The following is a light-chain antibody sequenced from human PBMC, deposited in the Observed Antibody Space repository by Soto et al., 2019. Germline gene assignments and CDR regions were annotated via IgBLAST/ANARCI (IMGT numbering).Light chain of an antibody. J-gene: IGKJ1*01. CDR3: QQCSNWPLT. CDR1: QSVGTY. Sequence: EIVLTQSPATLSLSPGKRATLSCRASQSVGTYFAWYQQKPGQAPRLLIYDASNRATGIPARFSGSGSGTDFTLTISSLEPEDFAVYSCQQCSNWPLTFGQGSMV. V-gene: IGKV3-11*01. CDR2: DAS.